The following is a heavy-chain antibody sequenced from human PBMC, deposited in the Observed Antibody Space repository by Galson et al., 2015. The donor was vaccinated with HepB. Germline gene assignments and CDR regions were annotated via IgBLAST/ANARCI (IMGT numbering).Heavy chain of an antibody. Sequence: SLRLSCAASGFTFSNYWMHWVRQVPGKGLEWVSAISGSGGSTYYADSVKGRFTISRDNSKNTLYLQMNSLRAEDTAVYYCAKHPHGPPDGAFDIWGQGTMVTVSS. CDR3: AKHPHGPPDGAFDI. CDR1: GFTFSNYW. D-gene: IGHD5-24*01. V-gene: IGHV3-23*01. CDR2: ISGSGGST. J-gene: IGHJ3*02.